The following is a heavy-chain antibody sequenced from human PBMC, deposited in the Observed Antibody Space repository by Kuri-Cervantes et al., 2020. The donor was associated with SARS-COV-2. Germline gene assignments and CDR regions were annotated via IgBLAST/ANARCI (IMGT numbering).Heavy chain of an antibody. CDR3: ARRSTSMTIFGVVNINPFDY. CDR2: INQTGSD. J-gene: IGHJ4*02. V-gene: IGHV4-34*01. D-gene: IGHD3-3*01. CDR1: GGSLSDYY. Sequence: SETLSLTCGLYGGSLSDYYWTWIRPPPTKGLEWIGEINQTGSDTYHPSLKSRVTISVDTSKNQFSLKLSSVTAADTAVYYCARRSTSMTIFGVVNINPFDYWGQGTLVTDSS.